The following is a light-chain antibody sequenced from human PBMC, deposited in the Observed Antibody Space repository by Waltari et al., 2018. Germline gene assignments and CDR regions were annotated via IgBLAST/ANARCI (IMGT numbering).Light chain of an antibody. CDR3: QAWDSSTASVV. CDR2: QDS. Sequence: SYELTQPPPVSVSPGQTASITCSGDKLGDKYACWYQQKPGQSPVLVSYQDSKRPSGIPERFSGSNSGNTATLTISGTQAMDEADYYCQAWDSSTASVVFGGGTKLTVL. CDR1: KLGDKY. V-gene: IGLV3-1*01. J-gene: IGLJ2*01.